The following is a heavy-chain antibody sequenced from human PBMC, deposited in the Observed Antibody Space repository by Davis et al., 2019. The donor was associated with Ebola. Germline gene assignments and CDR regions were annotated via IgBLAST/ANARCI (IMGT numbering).Heavy chain of an antibody. CDR2: IYYSGST. V-gene: IGHV4-59*12. CDR1: GGSISSYY. D-gene: IGHD6-19*01. Sequence: MPSETLSLTCTVSGGSISSYYWSWIRQPPGKGLEWIGYIYYSGSTNYNPSLKSRVTISVDKSKNQFSLKLSSVTAADTAVYYCARDHSEQWLGPWGQGTLVTVSS. J-gene: IGHJ5*02. CDR3: ARDHSEQWLGP.